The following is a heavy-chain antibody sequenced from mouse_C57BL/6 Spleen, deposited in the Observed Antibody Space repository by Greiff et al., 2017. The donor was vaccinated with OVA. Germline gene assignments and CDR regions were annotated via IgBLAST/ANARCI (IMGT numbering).Heavy chain of an antibody. D-gene: IGHD1-1*01. V-gene: IGHV1-81*01. J-gene: IGHJ2*01. CDR3: ARWGGFYGSSYVGVY. CDR1: GYTFTSYG. Sequence: QVQLQQSGAELARPGASVKLSCKASGYTFTSYGISWVKQRTGQGLEWIGEIYPRSGNTYYNEKFKGKATLTADKSSSTAYMELRSLTSEDSAVYFCARWGGFYGSSYVGVYWGQGTTLTVSS. CDR2: IYPRSGNT.